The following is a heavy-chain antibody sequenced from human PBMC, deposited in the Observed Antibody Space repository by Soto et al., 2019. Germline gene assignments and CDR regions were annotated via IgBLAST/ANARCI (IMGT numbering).Heavy chain of an antibody. CDR2: ISSTGGTT. J-gene: IGHJ4*02. CDR1: GFTFSSYA. Sequence: EVQLLESGGGLVQPGGSLRLSCAASGFTFSSYAMTWVRQAPGKGPEWVSVISSTGGTTYYADSVKGRFTISRDNSKKTLYLQMNSLRVEDTAVYYCATDIKTAVVRAYDYWGQGTLVTVSS. D-gene: IGHD4-17*01. V-gene: IGHV3-23*01. CDR3: ATDIKTAVVRAYDY.